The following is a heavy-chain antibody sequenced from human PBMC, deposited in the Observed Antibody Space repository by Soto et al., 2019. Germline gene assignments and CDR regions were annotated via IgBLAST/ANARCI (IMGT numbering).Heavy chain of an antibody. CDR1: GGSISSYY. D-gene: IGHD2-15*01. CDR2: IYHSGTT. V-gene: IGHV4-59*12. J-gene: IGHJ6*02. Sequence: SETLSLTCTVSGGSISSYYWTWIRQPPGKGLEWIGYIYHSGTTNYNPSLKSRVTISMDTSRNHFSLKLNSVTAADTAKYYCARDQAVVATTRDYHYGLDVWGQGITVTVSS. CDR3: ARDQAVVATTRDYHYGLDV.